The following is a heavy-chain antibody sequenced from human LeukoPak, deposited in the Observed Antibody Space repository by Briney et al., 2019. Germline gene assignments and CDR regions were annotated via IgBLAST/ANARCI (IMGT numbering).Heavy chain of an antibody. CDR2: IKSDGSTT. J-gene: IGHJ4*02. CDR1: GFTFSSYY. CDR3: ARSNGCLDY. D-gene: IGHD5-24*01. V-gene: IGHV3-74*01. Sequence: GGSLRLSCAASGFTFSSYYMHWVRQAPGKGLVWVSHIKSDGSTTIYADSVKGRFTISRDNAKNTLYLQMNSLRAEDTAVYYCARSNGCLDYWGQGTLVTVSS.